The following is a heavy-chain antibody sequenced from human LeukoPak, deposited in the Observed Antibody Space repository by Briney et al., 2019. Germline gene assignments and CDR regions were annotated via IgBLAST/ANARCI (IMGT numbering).Heavy chain of an antibody. CDR1: GGTFSSYA. J-gene: IGHJ6*03. V-gene: IGHV1-69*13. D-gene: IGHD6-13*01. CDR2: IIPIFGTA. Sequence: SVKVSCKASGGTFSSYAISWVRQAPGQGLEWLGGIIPIFGTANYAQKFQGRVTITADESTSTAYMELSSLRSEDTAVYYCATRAAAGDYYYMDVWGKGTTVTVSS. CDR3: ATRAAAGDYYYMDV.